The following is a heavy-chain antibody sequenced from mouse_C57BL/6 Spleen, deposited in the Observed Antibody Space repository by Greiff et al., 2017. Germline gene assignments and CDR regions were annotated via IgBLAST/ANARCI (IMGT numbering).Heavy chain of an antibody. D-gene: IGHD2-3*01. V-gene: IGHV1-22*01. CDR1: GYTFTDYN. CDR2: INPNNGGT. CDR3: ARLDDGYYSAWFAY. Sequence: EVQLQQSGPELVKPGASVKMSCKASGYTFTDYNMHWVKQSHGKGLEWIGYINPNNGGTSYNQKFKGKATLTVNKSSSTAYMELRSLTSEDSAVYYCARLDDGYYSAWFAYWGQGTLVTVSA. J-gene: IGHJ3*01.